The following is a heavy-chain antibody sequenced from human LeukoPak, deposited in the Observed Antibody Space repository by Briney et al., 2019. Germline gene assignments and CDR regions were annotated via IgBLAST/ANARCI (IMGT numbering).Heavy chain of an antibody. D-gene: IGHD1-26*01. CDR3: ARAGRPRIVGATREFDY. CDR1: GFTVSSNY. J-gene: IGHJ4*02. Sequence: GGSLRLSCAASGFTVSSNYMSWVRQAPGKGLEWVSVIYSGGSTYYADSVKGRFTISRDNSKNTLYLQMNSLRAEDTAVYYCARAGRPRIVGATREFDYWGQGTLVTVSS. V-gene: IGHV3-53*01. CDR2: IYSGGST.